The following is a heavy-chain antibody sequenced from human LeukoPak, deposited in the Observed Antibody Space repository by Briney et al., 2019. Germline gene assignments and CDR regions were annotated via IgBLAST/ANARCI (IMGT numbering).Heavy chain of an antibody. D-gene: IGHD6-19*01. V-gene: IGHV4-59*01. CDR1: GGSISSYY. CDR3: ARFSSGWSFDY. CDR2: IYYSGST. Sequence: RPSETLSLTCTVSGGSISSYYWSWIRQPAGKGLEWIGYIYYSGSTNYNPSLKSRVTISVDTSKNQFSLKLSSVTAADTAVYYCARFSSGWSFDYWGQGTLVTVSS. J-gene: IGHJ4*02.